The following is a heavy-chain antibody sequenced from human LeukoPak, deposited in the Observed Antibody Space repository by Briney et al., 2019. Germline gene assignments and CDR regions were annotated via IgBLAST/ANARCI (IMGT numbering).Heavy chain of an antibody. CDR3: ARVYSAGTDY. D-gene: IGHD6-19*01. CDR1: GFTFSIYA. Sequence: GGSLRLSCAASGFTFSIYAMSWVRQAPGKGLEWVSSISSSSSYIYYADSVKGRFTISRDNAKNSLYLQMNSLRAEDTAVYYCARVYSAGTDYWGQGTLVTVSS. V-gene: IGHV3-21*01. CDR2: ISSSSSYI. J-gene: IGHJ4*02.